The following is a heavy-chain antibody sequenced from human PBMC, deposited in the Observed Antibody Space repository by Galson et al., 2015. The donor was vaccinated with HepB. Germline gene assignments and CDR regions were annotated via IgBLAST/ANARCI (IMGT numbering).Heavy chain of an antibody. Sequence: SLRLSCAASGFTFSTYSMNWVRQAPGKGLEWVSYISSSSDTMYYADSAKGRFTISRDNAKNSLFLRMNSLRDDDAAVYYCARGGLLWTAPGTRLGYWGQGTLVTVSS. D-gene: IGHD6-13*01. CDR2: ISSSSDTM. V-gene: IGHV3-48*02. CDR1: GFTFSTYS. J-gene: IGHJ4*02. CDR3: ARGGLLWTAPGTRLGY.